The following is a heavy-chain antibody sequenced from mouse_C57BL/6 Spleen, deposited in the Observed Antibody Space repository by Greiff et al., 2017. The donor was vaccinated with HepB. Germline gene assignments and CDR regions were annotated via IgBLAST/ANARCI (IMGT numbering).Heavy chain of an antibody. CDR3: ARRGAQATGDY. V-gene: IGHV1-81*01. CDR2: IYPRSGNT. D-gene: IGHD3-2*02. J-gene: IGHJ2*01. Sequence: QVQLQQSGAELARPGASVKLSCKASGYTFTSYGISWVKQRTGQGLEWIGEIYPRSGNTYYNEKFKGKATLTADKSSSTAYMELRSLTSEDSAVYFCARRGAQATGDYWGQGTTLTVSS. CDR1: GYTFTSYG.